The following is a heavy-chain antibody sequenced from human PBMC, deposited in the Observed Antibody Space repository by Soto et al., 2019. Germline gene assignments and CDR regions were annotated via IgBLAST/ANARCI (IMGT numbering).Heavy chain of an antibody. CDR1: GFTFGSYA. Sequence: EVQLLESGGGLVQPGGSLRLSCAASGFTFGSYAMSWVRQAPGKGLEWVSAISGSGGSTYYADSVKGRFTISRDNSKNTLYLQMNLLGAEETAVYYCAKNWFTVYYYYGMDVWGQGTTVTVSS. CDR3: AKNWFTVYYYYGMDV. D-gene: IGHD3-10*01. CDR2: ISGSGGST. V-gene: IGHV3-23*01. J-gene: IGHJ6*02.